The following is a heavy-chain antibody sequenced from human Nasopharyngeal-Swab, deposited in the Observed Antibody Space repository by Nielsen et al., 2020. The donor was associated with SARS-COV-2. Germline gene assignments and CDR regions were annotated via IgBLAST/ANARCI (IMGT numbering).Heavy chain of an antibody. CDR3: ARDIGAAALAPWRGYYGMDV. D-gene: IGHD3-10*01. J-gene: IGHJ6*02. Sequence: SETLSLTCTVSGGSVSSGSYYWSWIRQPPGKGLEWRGYMYYSGSTNYNPSLQSRVTLSVDPSPPPFSLPLSSVTAADTAVYYCARDIGAAALAPWRGYYGMDVWGQGTT. V-gene: IGHV4-61*01. CDR2: MYYSGST. CDR1: GGSVSSGSYY.